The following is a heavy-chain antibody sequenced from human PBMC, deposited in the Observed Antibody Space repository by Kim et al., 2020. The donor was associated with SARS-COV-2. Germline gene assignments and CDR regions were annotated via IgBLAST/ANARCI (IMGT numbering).Heavy chain of an antibody. CDR3: AKSHYYGSGSYQGGMDV. CDR2: ISWNSGSI. Sequence: GGSLRLSCAASGFTFDDYAMHWVRQAPGKGLEWVSGISWNSGSIGYADSVKGRFTISRDNAKNSLYLQMNSLRAEDTALYYCAKSHYYGSGSYQGGMDVWGQGTTVTVSS. J-gene: IGHJ6*02. V-gene: IGHV3-9*01. CDR1: GFTFDDYA. D-gene: IGHD3-10*01.